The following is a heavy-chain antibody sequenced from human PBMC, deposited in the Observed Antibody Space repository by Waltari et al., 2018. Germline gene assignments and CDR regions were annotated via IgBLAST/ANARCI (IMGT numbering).Heavy chain of an antibody. D-gene: IGHD3-3*01. CDR1: GGSISSYY. CDR2: IYYIGVT. CDR3: ARGGGTILGVEDNWFDP. J-gene: IGHJ5*02. Sequence: VQLQESGPGLVKPSETLSLTCTVSGGSISSYYWSWIRQPPGKGLEWIVNIYYIGVTNYNPSVMGRVTISVDTSKNQFSLRLSCVTAADTAVNYCARGGGTILGVEDNWFDPWGKGTLVTVSA. V-gene: IGHV4-59*01.